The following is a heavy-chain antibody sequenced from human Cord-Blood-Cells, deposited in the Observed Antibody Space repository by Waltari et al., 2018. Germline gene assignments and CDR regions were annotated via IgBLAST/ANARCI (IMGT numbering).Heavy chain of an antibody. V-gene: IGHV4-34*01. J-gene: IGHJ6*02. CDR1: GGSFSGYY. D-gene: IGHD1-1*01. CDR3: ASAPGTTGTTYYYYYGMDV. Sequence: QVQLQQWGAGLLKPSETLSLTCAVYGGSFSGYYWSWIRQPPGKGLEWIGEINHSGSTNYNPPLKSRVTISVDTSKNQFSLKLSSVTAADTAVYYCASAPGTTGTTYYYYYGMDVWGQGTTVTVSS. CDR2: INHSGST.